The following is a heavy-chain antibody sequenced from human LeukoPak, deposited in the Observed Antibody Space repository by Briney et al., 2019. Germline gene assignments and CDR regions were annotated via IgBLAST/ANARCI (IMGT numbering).Heavy chain of an antibody. CDR3: ARRREYDSSGYYGDYFDY. Sequence: SETLSLTCTVSGGSISTISYFWGWFRQPPGKGLEWIGTIHYSGSTYYNPSLKSRLTISIDTSKNQFSLKLSSVIAADTAVYYCARRREYDSSGYYGDYFDYWGQGTLVTVSS. V-gene: IGHV4-39*01. CDR1: GGSISTISYF. J-gene: IGHJ4*02. CDR2: IHYSGST. D-gene: IGHD3-22*01.